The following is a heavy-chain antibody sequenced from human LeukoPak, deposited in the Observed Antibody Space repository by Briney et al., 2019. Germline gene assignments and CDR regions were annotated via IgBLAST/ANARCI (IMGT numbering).Heavy chain of an antibody. CDR1: GYTLTRYY. D-gene: IGHD1-26*01. CDR3: ARPRRSYHILREPGY. Sequence: ASVKVSCKASGYTLTRYYMHWVRLAPGQGLEWMGWINPNSGGTNYAQKFQGRVTFPRHTSISTTYMELSSLRFDDTALYYCARPRRSYHILREPGYWGQGTLVTVSS. V-gene: IGHV1-2*02. J-gene: IGHJ4*02. CDR2: INPNSGGT.